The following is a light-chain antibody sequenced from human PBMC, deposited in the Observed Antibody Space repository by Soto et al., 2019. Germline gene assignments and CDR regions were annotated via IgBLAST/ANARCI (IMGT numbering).Light chain of an antibody. CDR2: DNN. Sequence: QSVLTQPPSVSAAPGQKVTISCSGSSSNIGNNYVSWYQQLPGTAPKLLIYDNNKRPSGIPGRFSGSKSGTSATLGITGLQTGDEADYYCGTWDSSLSAGGVFRTGTKVTVL. J-gene: IGLJ1*01. CDR1: SSNIGNNY. V-gene: IGLV1-51*01. CDR3: GTWDSSLSAGGV.